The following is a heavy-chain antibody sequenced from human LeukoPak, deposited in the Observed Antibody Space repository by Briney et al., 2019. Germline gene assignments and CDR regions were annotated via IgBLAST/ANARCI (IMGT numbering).Heavy chain of an antibody. Sequence: SETVSLTCTVSGGSISSGSYYWSWIRQPAGKGLEWIGRIYTSGSTNYNPSLKSRVTISVDTSKNQFSLKLSSVTAADTAVYYCATMGLYEQQLVSGNWFGPWGQGTLVTVSS. CDR2: IYTSGST. J-gene: IGHJ5*02. V-gene: IGHV4-61*02. CDR1: GGSISSGSYY. CDR3: ATMGLYEQQLVSGNWFGP. D-gene: IGHD6-13*01.